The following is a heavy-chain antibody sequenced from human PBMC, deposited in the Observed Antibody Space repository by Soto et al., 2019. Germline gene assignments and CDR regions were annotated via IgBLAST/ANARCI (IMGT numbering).Heavy chain of an antibody. CDR2: ISGRGGSA. CDR3: AKEPYSDFWSAYYYFDY. D-gene: IGHD3-3*01. Sequence: EVQLLESGGGLVQPGGSLRLSCAASGFTFGSHDMIWVRQAPGKGLEWGSAISGRGGSAYYADSVQGRFTISRDNYINTLYLQMNGLRAEDTALYYCAKEPYSDFWSAYYYFDYWGQGALVSVSS. V-gene: IGHV3-23*01. J-gene: IGHJ4*02. CDR1: GFTFGSHD.